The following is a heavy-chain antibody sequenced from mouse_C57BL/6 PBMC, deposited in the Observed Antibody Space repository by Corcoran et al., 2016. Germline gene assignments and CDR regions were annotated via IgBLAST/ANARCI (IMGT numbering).Heavy chain of an antibody. CDR2: IYPGSGNT. CDR3: APTVVAPYYAMDY. CDR1: GYAFSSYW. V-gene: IGHV1-66*01. J-gene: IGHJ4*01. Sequence: QVQLQQSGAELVKPGASVKISCKASGYAFSSYWMNWVKQRPGQGLEWIGWIYPGSGNTKYNEKFKGKATLTADTSSSTAYMQLSSLTSEDSAVYYCAPTVVAPYYAMDYWGQGTSVTVSS. D-gene: IGHD1-1*01.